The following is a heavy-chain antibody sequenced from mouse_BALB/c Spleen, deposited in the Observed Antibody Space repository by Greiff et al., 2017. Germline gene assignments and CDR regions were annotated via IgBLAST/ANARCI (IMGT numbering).Heavy chain of an antibody. CDR2: IRNKANCYTT. CDR1: GFTFTDYY. J-gene: IGHJ2*01. CDR3: ARGLRHYYFDY. V-gene: IGHV7-3*02. Sequence: EVKLMESGGGLVKPGGSLRLSCAASGFTFTDYYMRWVRQPPGKALEWLGFIRNKANCYTTEYSASVKGRFTISRDNSQSILYLQMNTLRAEDSATFYCARGLRHYYFDYWGQGTTLTVSS. D-gene: IGHD1-2*01.